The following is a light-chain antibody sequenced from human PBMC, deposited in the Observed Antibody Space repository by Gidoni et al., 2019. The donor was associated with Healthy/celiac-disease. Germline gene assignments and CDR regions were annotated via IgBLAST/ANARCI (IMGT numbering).Light chain of an antibody. Sequence: DIQMTQSPSSLSASVGDRVTITCRASQSNSSNLNWYKQKPGKAPKLLIYAASSLQSGVPSRFSGSGSGTDFTLTISSLQPEDFATYYCQQSYSTPPTFGGGTKVEIK. CDR3: QQSYSTPPT. V-gene: IGKV1-39*01. CDR2: AAS. CDR1: QSNSSN. J-gene: IGKJ4*01.